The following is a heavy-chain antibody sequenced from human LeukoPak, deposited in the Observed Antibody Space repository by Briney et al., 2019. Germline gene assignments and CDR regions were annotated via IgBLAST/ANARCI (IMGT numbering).Heavy chain of an antibody. Sequence: PGGSLRLSCAASGFTFSSYGMHWVRQAPGKGLEWVAVIWYDGSNKYYADSVKGRFTISRDNSKNTLYLQMNSLRAEDTAVYYCARAYYGFWSGYYWLTTTTYYYYYGMDVWGQGTTVTVSS. D-gene: IGHD3-3*01. CDR2: IWYDGSNK. J-gene: IGHJ6*02. CDR1: GFTFSSYG. V-gene: IGHV3-33*01. CDR3: ARAYYGFWSGYYWLTTTTYYYYYGMDV.